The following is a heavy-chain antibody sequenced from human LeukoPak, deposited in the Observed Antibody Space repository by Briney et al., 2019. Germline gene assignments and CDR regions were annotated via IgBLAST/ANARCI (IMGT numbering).Heavy chain of an antibody. CDR3: ARRPSKYYDSLTGYYTSEFDY. Sequence: ASVKVSCKASGYTFTSYDINWVRQATGQGLEWMGWRNPNSGKTGYAQKFQGRVTMTRNTSISTAYMELSSLRSEDTAVYYCARRPSKYYDSLTGYYTSEFDYWGQGTLVTVSS. V-gene: IGHV1-8*02. J-gene: IGHJ4*02. CDR1: GYTFTSYD. CDR2: RNPNSGKT. D-gene: IGHD3-9*01.